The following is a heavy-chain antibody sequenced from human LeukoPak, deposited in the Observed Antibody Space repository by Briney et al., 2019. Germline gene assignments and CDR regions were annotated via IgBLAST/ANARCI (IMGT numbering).Heavy chain of an antibody. V-gene: IGHV3-7*01. Sequence: PGGSLRLSCAASGLRFTSYWMSWVRQAPGKGLEWVANINQGGNTVNYVDSVKGRVSISRDNANNALFLQMHSLRFEDTAIYYCATTFPYCGDGTFKLGGQGAQVTVSS. CDR1: GLRFTSYW. D-gene: IGHD2-15*01. CDR3: ATTFPYCGDGTFKL. CDR2: INQGGNTV. J-gene: IGHJ4*02.